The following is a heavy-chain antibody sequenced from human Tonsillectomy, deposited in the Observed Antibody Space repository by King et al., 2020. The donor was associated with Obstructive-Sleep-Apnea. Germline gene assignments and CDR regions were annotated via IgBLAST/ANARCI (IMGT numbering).Heavy chain of an antibody. CDR1: GYTFTGYY. V-gene: IGHV1-2*02. CDR2: INPNSGGT. Sequence: QLVQSGAEVKKPGASVKVSCKASGYTFTGYYMHWVRQAPGQGLEWMGWINPNSGGTNYAQKFQGRVTMTRDTSISTAYMELSRLRSDETAVYYCARAWWTHSYDIFEIFGKWGQGTLVTVSS. CDR3: ARAWWTHSYDIFEIFGK. J-gene: IGHJ4*02. D-gene: IGHD3-3*01.